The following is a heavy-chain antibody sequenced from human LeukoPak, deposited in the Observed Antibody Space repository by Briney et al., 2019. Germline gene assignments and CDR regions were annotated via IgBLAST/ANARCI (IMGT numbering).Heavy chain of an antibody. J-gene: IGHJ6*03. CDR1: GYTFTGYY. D-gene: IGHD3-10*01. Sequence: GASVKVSCKASGYTFTGYYMHWVRQAPGQGLEWMGWINPNSGGTNYAQKFQGRVTMTRDTSISTAYMELSRLRSDDTAVYYCAKDSKVLLWFGELLLGDGHTTNYYMDVWGKGTTVTVSS. CDR2: INPNSGGT. V-gene: IGHV1-2*02. CDR3: AKDSKVLLWFGELLLGDGHTTNYYMDV.